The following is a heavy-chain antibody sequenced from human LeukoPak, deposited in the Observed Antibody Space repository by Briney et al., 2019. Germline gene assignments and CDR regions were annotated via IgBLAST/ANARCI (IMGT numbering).Heavy chain of an antibody. V-gene: IGHV3-74*01. CDR2: IKSDGSRT. Sequence: GGPLRLPCAAPGFPFRNYGRNWAGHPPGKGLVGSSRIKSDGSRTDYADSVKGRFTISRDNAKNTLYLQMNSLRAEDTAVYYCARDGGATMVRGVATYDSWGQGTLVTVSS. D-gene: IGHD3-10*01. CDR3: ARDGGATMVRGVATYDS. J-gene: IGHJ4*02. CDR1: GFPFRNYG.